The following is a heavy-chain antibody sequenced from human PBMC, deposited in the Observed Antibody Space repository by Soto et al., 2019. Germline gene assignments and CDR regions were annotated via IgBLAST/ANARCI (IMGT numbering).Heavy chain of an antibody. CDR3: ANLDYYGSGDNWFDP. V-gene: IGHV3-30*18. CDR2: ISYDGSNK. CDR1: GFTFSSYG. Sequence: QVQLVESGGGVVQPGRSLRLSCAASGFTFSSYGMHWVRQAPGKGLEWVAVISYDGSNKYYADSVKGRFTISRENSKNTLYLQMNSLRAEDTAVYYCANLDYYGSGDNWFDPWGQGTLVTVSS. D-gene: IGHD3-10*01. J-gene: IGHJ5*02.